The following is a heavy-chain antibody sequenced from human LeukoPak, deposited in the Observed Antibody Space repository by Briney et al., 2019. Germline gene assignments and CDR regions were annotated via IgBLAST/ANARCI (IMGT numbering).Heavy chain of an antibody. J-gene: IGHJ4*02. V-gene: IGHV4-59*01. Sequence: SETLSLTCTVSGGSISSYYWSWIRQPPGKGLEWIGYIYYSGSTNYNPSLKSRVTISVDTSKNQFSLKLSSVTAADTAVYYCARGVYCSGGSRYLDYWGQGTLVTVSS. CDR3: ARGVYCSGGSRYLDY. CDR1: GGSISSYY. CDR2: IYYSGST. D-gene: IGHD2-15*01.